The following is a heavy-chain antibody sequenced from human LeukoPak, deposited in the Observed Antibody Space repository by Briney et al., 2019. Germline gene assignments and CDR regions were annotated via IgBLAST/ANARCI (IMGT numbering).Heavy chain of an antibody. D-gene: IGHD3-16*01. V-gene: IGHV3-30*04. J-gene: IGHJ3*02. Sequence: AGGSLRLSCAASGFTFSSYAIHWVRQAPGMGLEWVALISYDGSNKYYADSVKGRFTISRDNSKNTLYLQMNSLRAEDTAVYYCARGDLHYHDSTRRGFDIWGQGTMVTVSS. CDR2: ISYDGSNK. CDR1: GFTFSSYA. CDR3: ARGDLHYHDSTRRGFDI.